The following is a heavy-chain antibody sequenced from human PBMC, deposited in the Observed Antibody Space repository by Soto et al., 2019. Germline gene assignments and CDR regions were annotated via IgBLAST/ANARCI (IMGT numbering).Heavy chain of an antibody. CDR3: AKGAVAGTPPLLDY. J-gene: IGHJ4*02. CDR2: ISWNSGSI. V-gene: IGHV3-9*01. Sequence: EVQLVESGGGLVQPGRSLRLSCAASGFTFDDYAMHWVRQAPGKGLEWVSGISWNSGSIGYADSVKGRFTISRDNAKNSLYLQMNRLRAEDTAMYYCAKGAVAGTPPLLDYWGQGTLVTVSS. D-gene: IGHD6-19*01. CDR1: GFTFDDYA.